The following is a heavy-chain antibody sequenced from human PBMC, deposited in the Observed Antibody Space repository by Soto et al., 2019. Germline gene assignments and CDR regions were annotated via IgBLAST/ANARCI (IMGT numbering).Heavy chain of an antibody. V-gene: IGHV4-31*03. J-gene: IGHJ6*02. CDR3: ARDSEAVPLRGGYGMDV. CDR1: GGSISSGGYY. CDR2: IYYSGST. Sequence: SETLSLTCTVSGGSISSGGYYWSWIRQHPGKGLEWIGYIYYSGSTYYNPSLKSRVTISVDKSKNQFSLKLSSVTAADTAVYYCARDSEAVPLRGGYGMDVWGQGTTVTVSS. D-gene: IGHD6-19*01.